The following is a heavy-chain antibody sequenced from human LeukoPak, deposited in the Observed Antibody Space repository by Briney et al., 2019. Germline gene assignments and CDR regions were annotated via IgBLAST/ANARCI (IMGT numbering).Heavy chain of an antibody. D-gene: IGHD6-13*01. V-gene: IGHV4-39*07. J-gene: IGHJ4*02. CDR2: IYHSGST. CDR3: ARYTAAAGSY. Sequence: PSETLSLTCTVSGGSISSGTYYWGWLRQPPGKGLEWIGSIYHSGSTYYNPSLKSRVTISVDTSKNQFSLKLSSVTAADTAVYYCARYTAAAGSYWGQGTLVTVSS. CDR1: GGSISSGTYY.